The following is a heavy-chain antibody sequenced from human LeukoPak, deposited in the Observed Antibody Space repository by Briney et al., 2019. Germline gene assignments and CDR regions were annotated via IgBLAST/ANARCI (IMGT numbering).Heavy chain of an antibody. V-gene: IGHV3-30*02. D-gene: IGHD3-22*01. Sequence: GGSLRLSCAASGFTFSSYGMHWVRQAPGKGLEWVAVIWYDGSNKYYADSVKGRFTISRDNSKNMLYLQMNSLRIEDTAVYYCAKDSSSSWYYFDHWGQGTLVTVSS. CDR3: AKDSSSSWYYFDH. J-gene: IGHJ4*02. CDR2: IWYDGSNK. CDR1: GFTFSSYG.